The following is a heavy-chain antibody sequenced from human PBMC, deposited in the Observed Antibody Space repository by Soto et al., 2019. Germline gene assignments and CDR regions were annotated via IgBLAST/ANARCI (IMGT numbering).Heavy chain of an antibody. Sequence: PGGSLRLSCAASGFTVSSKYMSWVRQAPGKGLEWVSLTQSGGPTYYADSVKGRFTISRDTSENTVHLQMDSLRAEDTAVYYCARDDVLCDGGRCYGVPLDGWGKGTTVTVSS. D-gene: IGHD2-15*01. V-gene: IGHV3-66*01. CDR3: ARDDVLCDGGRCYGVPLDG. J-gene: IGHJ6*04. CDR2: TQSGGPT. CDR1: GFTVSSKY.